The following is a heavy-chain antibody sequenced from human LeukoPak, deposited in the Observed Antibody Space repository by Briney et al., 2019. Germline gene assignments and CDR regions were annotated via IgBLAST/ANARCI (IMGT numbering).Heavy chain of an antibody. V-gene: IGHV3-30*02. D-gene: IGHD3-22*01. CDR2: IRSDGSDK. J-gene: IGHJ4*02. Sequence: PGGSLRLSCAASGFIFSTYGMHWVRQAPGKGLEWVAFIRSDGSDKSYAGSVMGRFTISRDNSKNTLYLQMNTLRAEDTAVYYCGKHDSNSDYWGQGTLVTVSS. CDR1: GFIFSTYG. CDR3: GKHDSNSDY.